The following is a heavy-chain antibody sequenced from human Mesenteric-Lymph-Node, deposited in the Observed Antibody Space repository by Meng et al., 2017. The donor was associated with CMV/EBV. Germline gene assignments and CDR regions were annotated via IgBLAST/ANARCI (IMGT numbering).Heavy chain of an antibody. J-gene: IGHJ4*02. V-gene: IGHV3-21*01. Sequence: LSLTCAASGFTFSSYSMNWVRQAPGKGLEWVSSISSSSSYIYYADSVKGRFTISRDNAKNSLYLQMNSLRAEDTAVYYCARLYCSSTSCYDYWGQGTLVTVSS. CDR3: ARLYCSSTSCYDY. CDR1: GFTFSSYS. CDR2: ISSSSSYI. D-gene: IGHD2-2*01.